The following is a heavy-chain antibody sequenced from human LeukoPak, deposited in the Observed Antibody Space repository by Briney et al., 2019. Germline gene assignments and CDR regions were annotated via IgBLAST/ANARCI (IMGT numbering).Heavy chain of an antibody. CDR2: IRSDGSDK. V-gene: IGHV3-30*02. D-gene: IGHD6-13*01. Sequence: GGSLRLSCEASGFTFSTYAMNWVRLAPGKGLEWVALIRSDGSDKYYADSVKGRFTISRDNSKNTLFLQMNSLRAEDTAVYYCAKDIAAAGGPCAYWGRGTLVTVSS. J-gene: IGHJ4*02. CDR3: AKDIAAAGGPCAY. CDR1: GFTFSTYA.